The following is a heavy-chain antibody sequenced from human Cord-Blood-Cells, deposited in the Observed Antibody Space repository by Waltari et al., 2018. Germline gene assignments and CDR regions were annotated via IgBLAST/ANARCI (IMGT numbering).Heavy chain of an antibody. CDR3: ARGPTTVTTGGFDY. Sequence: QVQLQESGPGLVKPSQTLSLTCTVSGCSIRSGDSYWRWIRQPPGKGLEWIGYIYYSGSTYYNPSLKSRVTISVDTSKNQFSLKLSSVTAADTAVYYCARGPTTVTTGGFDYWGQGTLVTVSS. CDR2: IYYSGST. D-gene: IGHD4-17*01. CDR1: GCSIRSGDSY. J-gene: IGHJ4*02. V-gene: IGHV4-30-4*08.